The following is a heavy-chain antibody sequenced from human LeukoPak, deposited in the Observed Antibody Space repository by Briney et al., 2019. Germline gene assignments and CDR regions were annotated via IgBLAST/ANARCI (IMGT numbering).Heavy chain of an antibody. J-gene: IGHJ4*02. CDR1: GFTFSNYA. V-gene: IGHV3-64*01. Sequence: GGSLRLSCAASGFTFSNYAMHWVRQAPGKGLEYVSAISSNGGSTYYANSVKGRFTISRDNSKNTLYLQMGSLRAEDMAVYYCARGVSTYHYDRRYFDYWGQGTLVTVSS. D-gene: IGHD3-22*01. CDR2: ISSNGGST. CDR3: ARGVSTYHYDRRYFDY.